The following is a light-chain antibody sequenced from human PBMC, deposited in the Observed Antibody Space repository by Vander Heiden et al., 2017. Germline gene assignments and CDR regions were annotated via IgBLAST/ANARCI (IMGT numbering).Light chain of an antibody. CDR3: SSYTTSGTFPYV. V-gene: IGLV2-14*01. CDR2: DVD. Sequence: QSALTQPASVSVSPGLSITLTCTGTSSDIGGYSYVSCYQRHPGKAPKLIIYDVDSRPSGVSNRFSGSKSGKTASLTISGLQAEDEAEYYCSSYTTSGTFPYVFGAGTQVTVL. J-gene: IGLJ1*01. CDR1: SSDIGGYSY.